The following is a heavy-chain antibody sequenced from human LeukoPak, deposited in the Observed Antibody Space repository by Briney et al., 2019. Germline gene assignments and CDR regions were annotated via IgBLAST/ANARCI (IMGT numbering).Heavy chain of an antibody. CDR2: IFYSGST. V-gene: IGHV4-39*01. Sequence: PSDTLSLTCTVSGGSISSISYYWGWIRQPPGKGLEWIGSIFYSGSTYYNPSLKSRVTISVDTSKNQFSLKLSSVTAADTAVYYCARRSCSGGSCYSDNWFDPLGQGTLVTVSS. J-gene: IGHJ5*02. CDR3: ARRSCSGGSCYSDNWFDP. D-gene: IGHD2-15*01. CDR1: GGSISSISYY.